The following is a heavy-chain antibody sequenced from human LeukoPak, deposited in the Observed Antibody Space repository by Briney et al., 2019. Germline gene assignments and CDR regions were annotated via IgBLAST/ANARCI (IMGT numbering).Heavy chain of an antibody. Sequence: SETLSLTCTVSGGSISSYCWSWIRQPPGKGLEWIGYIYYSGSTNYNPSLKSPVTISIDTSKNQFSLKLSSVTAADTAVYYCARSGIQLWFGFDYWGQGTRVTVSS. CDR3: ARSGIQLWFGFDY. CDR1: GGSISSYC. D-gene: IGHD3-10*01. J-gene: IGHJ4*02. CDR2: IYYSGST. V-gene: IGHV4-59*01.